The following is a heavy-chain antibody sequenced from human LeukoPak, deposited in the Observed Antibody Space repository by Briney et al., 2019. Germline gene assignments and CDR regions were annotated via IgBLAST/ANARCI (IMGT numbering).Heavy chain of an antibody. CDR1: GFTFSSYA. J-gene: IGHJ4*02. CDR3: ARDLVGATGFGDY. Sequence: GGSLRLSCAASGFTFSSYAMHWVRQAPGKGLEWVAVISYDGSNKYYADSVKGRFTISRDNSKNTLYLQMNSLRAEDTAVYYCARDLVGATGFGDYWGQGTLVTVSS. CDR2: ISYDGSNK. D-gene: IGHD1-26*01. V-gene: IGHV3-30*04.